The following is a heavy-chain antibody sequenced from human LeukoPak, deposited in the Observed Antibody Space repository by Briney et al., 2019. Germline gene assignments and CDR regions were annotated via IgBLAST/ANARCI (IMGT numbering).Heavy chain of an antibody. CDR2: IRSKANSYAT. D-gene: IGHD3-10*01. Sequence: GGSLRLSCAASGFTFSGSAMHWVRQASGKGLEWVGRIRSKANSYATAYAASVKGRFTISRDDSKNTAYLQMNSLKTEDTAVYYCTRPKYSFGEGEDYWGQGTLVTVSS. CDR1: GFTFSGSA. V-gene: IGHV3-73*01. J-gene: IGHJ4*02. CDR3: TRPKYSFGEGEDY.